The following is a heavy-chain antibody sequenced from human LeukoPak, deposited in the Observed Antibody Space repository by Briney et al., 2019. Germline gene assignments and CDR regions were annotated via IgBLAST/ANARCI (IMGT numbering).Heavy chain of an antibody. CDR3: AKWVGGYCSGGSCYNYYYYYMDV. Sequence: PGGSLRLSCAASGFTFSSYAMSWVRQAPGKGLEWVSAIGGSGGSTYYADSVKGRFTISRDNSKNTLYLQMNSLRAEDTAVYYCAKWVGGYCSGGSCYNYYYYYMDVWGKGTTVTVSS. CDR1: GFTFSSYA. V-gene: IGHV3-23*01. CDR2: IGGSGGST. D-gene: IGHD2-15*01. J-gene: IGHJ6*03.